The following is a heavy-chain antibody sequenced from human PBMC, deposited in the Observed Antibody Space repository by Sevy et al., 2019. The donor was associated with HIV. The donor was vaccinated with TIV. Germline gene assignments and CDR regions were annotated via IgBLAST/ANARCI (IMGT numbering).Heavy chain of an antibody. CDR2: ISSDSSRI. J-gene: IGHJ6*02. Sequence: GGSLRLSCAASGFTFSNYDMNWVRQAPGKGVEWVSYISSDSSRIYYADSVKGRLTISRDNAKNSLYVQMNRQRAEDTAVYYCAREGGYTDQGMDVWGQGTTVTVSS. V-gene: IGHV3-48*01. CDR1: GFTFSNYD. CDR3: AREGGYTDQGMDV. D-gene: IGHD5-12*01.